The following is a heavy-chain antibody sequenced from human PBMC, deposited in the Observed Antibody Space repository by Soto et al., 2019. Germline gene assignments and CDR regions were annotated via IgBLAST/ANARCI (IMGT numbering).Heavy chain of an antibody. D-gene: IGHD3-10*02. Sequence: QVRLVQSGAEVKEPRDSVRVSCEASGYTFTAYHIHWVRQAPGRGLEWMGWINPKFGDTGYAQDFQGRVSMTSDMSISTVYMELSRLTSDDTAIYYCARNMDYYYGRGSGNGHGVWGQGTTVTVFS. CDR2: INPKFGDT. V-gene: IGHV1-2*02. CDR1: GYTFTAYH. CDR3: ARNMDYYYGRGSGNGHGV. J-gene: IGHJ6*02.